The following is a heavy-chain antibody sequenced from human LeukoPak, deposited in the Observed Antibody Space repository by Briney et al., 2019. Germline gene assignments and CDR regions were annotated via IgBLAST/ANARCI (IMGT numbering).Heavy chain of an antibody. CDR3: ASGRQLGY. Sequence: GGSLRLSCAASGFTFSNYWMSWVRQAPGKGLEWVANIKEDGSEKYYVDSVKGRFTISRDNARNSLYLQMNNLRAEDTAVYYCASGRQLGYWGQGTLVTVSS. V-gene: IGHV3-7*01. D-gene: IGHD6-13*01. CDR2: IKEDGSEK. CDR1: GFTFSNYW. J-gene: IGHJ4*02.